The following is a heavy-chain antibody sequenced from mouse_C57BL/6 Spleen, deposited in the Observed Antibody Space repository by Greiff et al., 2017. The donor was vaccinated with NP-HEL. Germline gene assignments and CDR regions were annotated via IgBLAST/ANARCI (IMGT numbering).Heavy chain of an antibody. CDR3: ARSGYYGSTFAY. D-gene: IGHD1-1*01. CDR1: GYTFTSYW. CDR2: INPTNGGT. J-gene: IGHJ3*01. V-gene: IGHV1-53*01. Sequence: QVQLQQPGTELVKPGASVKLSCKASGYTFTSYWTHWVKQRPGQGLEWIGNINPTNGGTNYKENFKSKATLTVDKSSSTAYMQVSSLTSEDPAVYYCARSGYYGSTFAYWGQGTLVTVSA.